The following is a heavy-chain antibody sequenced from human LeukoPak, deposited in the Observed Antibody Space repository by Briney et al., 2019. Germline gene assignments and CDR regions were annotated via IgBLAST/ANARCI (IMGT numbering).Heavy chain of an antibody. CDR1: GGSISSYY. Sequence: SETLSLTCTVSGGSISSYYWSWIRQPPGKGLEWIGYIYYSGSTDYNPSLKSRVTISVDTSKNQFSLKLSSVTAADTAVYYCARDHPGSWFDPWGQGTLVTVSS. D-gene: IGHD1-1*01. V-gene: IGHV4-59*01. J-gene: IGHJ5*02. CDR2: IYYSGST. CDR3: ARDHPGSWFDP.